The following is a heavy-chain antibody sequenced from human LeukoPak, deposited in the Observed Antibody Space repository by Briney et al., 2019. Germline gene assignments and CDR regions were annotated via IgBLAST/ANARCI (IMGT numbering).Heavy chain of an antibody. CDR3: ARLDKGIKAAHFDY. CDR2: ISYSGST. V-gene: IGHV4-39*01. D-gene: IGHD6-25*01. Sequence: SETLSLTCTVSGGSISSSDFNWGWIRQPPGKGSEWIGVISYSGSTYYNPSLKSRVTISVDTSKSHFSLKLSSVTAADTAIYYCARLDKGIKAAHFDYWGQGTLVSVSS. J-gene: IGHJ4*02. CDR1: GGSISSSDFN.